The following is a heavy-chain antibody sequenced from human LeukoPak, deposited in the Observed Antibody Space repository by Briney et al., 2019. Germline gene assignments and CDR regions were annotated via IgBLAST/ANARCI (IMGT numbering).Heavy chain of an antibody. V-gene: IGHV1-2*02. J-gene: IGHJ4*02. CDR1: GYTFTGYY. CDR3: AREGRVSLWFGDRGED. D-gene: IGHD3-10*01. CDR2: INPNSGGT. Sequence: EASVKVSCKASGYTFTGYYMHWVRQAPGQGLEWMGWINPNSGGTNYAQKFQGRVTMTRDTSISTAYMELSRLRSDDTAVYYCAREGRVSLWFGDRGEDWGQGTLVTVSS.